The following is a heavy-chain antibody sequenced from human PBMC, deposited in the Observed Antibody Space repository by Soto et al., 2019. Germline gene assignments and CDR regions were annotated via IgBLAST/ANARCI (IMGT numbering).Heavy chain of an antibody. Sequence: SETLSLTCAVSGGSISSSNWWSWVRQPPGKGLEWIGEIYHSGSTNYNPSLKSRVTISVDKSKNQFSLKLSSVTAADTAVYYCARVGGYEDYYYYGMDVWGQGTTVTVSS. CDR3: ARVGGYEDYYYYGMDV. J-gene: IGHJ6*02. D-gene: IGHD5-12*01. CDR2: IYHSGST. CDR1: GGSISSSNW. V-gene: IGHV4-4*02.